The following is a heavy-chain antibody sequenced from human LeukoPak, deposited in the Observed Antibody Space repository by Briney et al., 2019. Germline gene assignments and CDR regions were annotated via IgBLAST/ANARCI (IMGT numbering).Heavy chain of an antibody. Sequence: PGGSLRLSCAAPGFTFSSYSMNWVRQAPGKGLEWVSYISPDSNTIRYADSVKGRFTFSRDNAKDSLYLQMNSLGADDTAVYYCARHDYGASRVTFDICGQGTMVTVSS. CDR3: ARHDYGASRVTFDI. D-gene: IGHD4-17*01. CDR2: ISPDSNTI. CDR1: GFTFSSYS. J-gene: IGHJ3*02. V-gene: IGHV3-48*04.